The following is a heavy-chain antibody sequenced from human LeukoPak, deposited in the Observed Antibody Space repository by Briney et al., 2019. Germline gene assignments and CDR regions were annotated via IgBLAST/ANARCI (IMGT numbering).Heavy chain of an antibody. CDR3: ARGREPISRRYCSSTSCYGDAFDI. J-gene: IGHJ3*02. D-gene: IGHD2-2*01. CDR2: ISAYNGDT. Sequence: ASVKVSCKAFDYTFANYGITWVRLAPGQGLEWMGWISAYNGDTNYAQKVQGRVTMTTDTSTSTAYMELRSLRSDDTAVYYCARGREPISRRYCSSTSCYGDAFDIWGQGTMVTVSS. CDR1: DYTFANYG. V-gene: IGHV1-18*01.